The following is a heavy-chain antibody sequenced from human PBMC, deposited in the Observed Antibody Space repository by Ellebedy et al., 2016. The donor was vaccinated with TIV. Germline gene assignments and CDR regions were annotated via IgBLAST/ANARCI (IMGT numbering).Heavy chain of an antibody. J-gene: IGHJ5*02. Sequence: GESLKISCAASGFTFSSYWMSWVRQAPGKGLEWVANIKQDGSEKYYVDSVKGRFTISRDSSKNTLYLQMNSLTAEDTAVYYCARDPGGGGDFGDNWFDPWGQGTLVTVSS. CDR3: ARDPGGGGDFGDNWFDP. CDR1: GFTFSSYW. D-gene: IGHD2-21*01. V-gene: IGHV3-7*01. CDR2: IKQDGSEK.